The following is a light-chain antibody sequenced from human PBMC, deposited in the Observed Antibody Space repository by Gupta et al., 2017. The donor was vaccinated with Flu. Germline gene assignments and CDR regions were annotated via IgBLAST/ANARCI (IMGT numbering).Light chain of an antibody. CDR2: GKN. CDR3: NSRGSSGNHWV. V-gene: IGLV3-19*01. Sequence: SSELTQDPAVSVALGQTVRITCQGDSLRSYYASWYQQKPGQAPVLVIYGKNNRPSGIPDRFSGSSSGNTASLTITGAQAEDEADCYCNSRGSSGNHWVFGGGTKLTVL. J-gene: IGLJ3*02. CDR1: SLRSYY.